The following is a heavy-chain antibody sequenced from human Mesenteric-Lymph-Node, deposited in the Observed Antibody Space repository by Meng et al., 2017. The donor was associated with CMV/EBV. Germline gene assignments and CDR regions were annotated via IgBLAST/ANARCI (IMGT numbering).Heavy chain of an antibody. D-gene: IGHD2-2*01. J-gene: IGHJ5*02. CDR1: GYTFTSYG. Sequence: ASVKVSCKASGYTFTSYGISWVRQAPGQGLEWMGWINPNSGGTNYAQKFQGRVTMARDTSISTAYMELSRLRSDDTAVYYCARELGVVVGPASWGQGTLVTVSS. V-gene: IGHV1-2*02. CDR3: ARELGVVVGPAS. CDR2: INPNSGGT.